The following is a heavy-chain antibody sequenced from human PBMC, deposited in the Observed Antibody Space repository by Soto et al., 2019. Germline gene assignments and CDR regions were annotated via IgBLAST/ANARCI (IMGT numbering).Heavy chain of an antibody. CDR3: ASEPIYDFWSGSIEPDY. D-gene: IGHD3-3*01. J-gene: IGHJ4*02. CDR2: ISSSSSYI. CDR1: GFTFSSYS. Sequence: EVQLVESGGGLVKPGGSLRLSCAASGFTFSSYSMNWVRQAPGKGLEWVSSISSSSSYIYYADSVKGRFTISGDNAKNSLYLQMNSLRAEDTAVYYCASEPIYDFWSGSIEPDYWGQGTLVTVSS. V-gene: IGHV3-21*01.